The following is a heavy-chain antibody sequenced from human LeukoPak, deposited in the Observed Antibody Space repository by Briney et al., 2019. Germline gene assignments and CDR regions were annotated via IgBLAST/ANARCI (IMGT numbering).Heavy chain of an antibody. CDR2: IYYSGST. CDR3: ARTFYEYYYDSSGYYLLYFDY. J-gene: IGHJ4*02. Sequence: SETLSLTCTVSGGSISSYYWSWIRQPPGKGLEWIGYIYYSGSTNYNPSLKSRVTISVDTSKNQFSLELSSVTAADTAVYYCARTFYEYYYDSSGYYLLYFDYWGQGTLVTVSS. V-gene: IGHV4-59*01. D-gene: IGHD3-22*01. CDR1: GGSISSYY.